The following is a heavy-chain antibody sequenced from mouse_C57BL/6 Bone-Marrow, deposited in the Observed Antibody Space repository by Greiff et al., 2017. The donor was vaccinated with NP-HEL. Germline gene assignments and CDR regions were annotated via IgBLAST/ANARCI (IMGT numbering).Heavy chain of an antibody. CDR1: GYTFTSYW. CDR3: TRSYYYGSSYEFAY. V-gene: IGHV1-5*01. CDR2: IYPGNSDT. Sequence: EVQLQQSGTVLARPGASVKMSCKTSGYTFTSYWMHWVKQRPGQGLEWIGAIYPGNSDTSYNQKFKGKAKLTAVTSASTAYMELSSLTNEDSAVYYCTRSYYYGSSYEFAYWGQGTLVTVSA. J-gene: IGHJ3*01. D-gene: IGHD1-1*01.